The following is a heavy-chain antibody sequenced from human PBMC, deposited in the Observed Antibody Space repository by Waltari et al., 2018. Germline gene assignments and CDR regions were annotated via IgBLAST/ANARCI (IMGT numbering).Heavy chain of an antibody. CDR2: INHSGSI. CDR1: GGSFSDYY. CDR3: ARVHDYVRVY. J-gene: IGHJ4*02. D-gene: IGHD3-16*01. Sequence: QVQLQQWGAGLLKPSETLSLTCAVYGGSFSDYYWSWIRQPPGKGLEWIGEINHSGSINYTPSLKSRITISIDTSKNQFSLKLNSVTAADTAVYYCARVHDYVRVYWGQGTLVTVSS. V-gene: IGHV4-34*01.